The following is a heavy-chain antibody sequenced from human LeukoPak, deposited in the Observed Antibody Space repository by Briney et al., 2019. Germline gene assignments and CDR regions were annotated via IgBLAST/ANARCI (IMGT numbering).Heavy chain of an antibody. CDR3: ARDGRGGFDY. Sequence: GRSLRLSCAASGFTFDDYAMHWVRQAPGKGLEWVSGINWNSGSIDYADSVKGRFTISRDNAKNSLYLQMNSLRAEDTAVYYCARDGRGGFDYWGQGTLVTVSS. V-gene: IGHV3-9*01. J-gene: IGHJ4*02. CDR1: GFTFDDYA. CDR2: INWNSGSI. D-gene: IGHD2-15*01.